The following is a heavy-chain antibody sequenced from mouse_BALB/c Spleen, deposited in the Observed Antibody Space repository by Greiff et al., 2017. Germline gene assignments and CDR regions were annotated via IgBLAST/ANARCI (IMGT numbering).Heavy chain of an antibody. D-gene: IGHD4-1*01. J-gene: IGHJ2*01. V-gene: IGHV14-3*02. Sequence: EVKLQESGAELVKPGASVKLSCTASGFNIKDTYMHWVKQRPEQGLEWIGRIDPANGNTKYDPKFQGKATITADTSSNTAYLQLSSLTSEDTAVYYCARAGTGHFDYWGQGTTLTVSS. CDR3: ARAGTGHFDY. CDR1: GFNIKDTY. CDR2: IDPANGNT.